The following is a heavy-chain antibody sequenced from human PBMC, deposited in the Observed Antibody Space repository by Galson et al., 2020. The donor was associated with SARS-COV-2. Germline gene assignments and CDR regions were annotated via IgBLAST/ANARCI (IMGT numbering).Heavy chain of an antibody. CDR3: AKDAHLLTTVTGAPDF. V-gene: IGHV3-30*18. CDR2: LSYDGSNK. D-gene: IGHD4-17*01. CDR1: GFAFSSFG. Sequence: TGGSLRLSCAASGFAFSSFGMHWVRQSPGKGLEWVAVLSYDGSNKYYADAIKGRFSISRDNSKTTLYLQMNRLRPEDTGVYYCAKDAHLLTTVTGAPDFWGQGTLVTVSS. J-gene: IGHJ4*02.